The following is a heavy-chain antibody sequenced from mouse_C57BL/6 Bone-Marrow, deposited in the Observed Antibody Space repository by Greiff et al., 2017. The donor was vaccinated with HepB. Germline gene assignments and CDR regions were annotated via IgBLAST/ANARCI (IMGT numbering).Heavy chain of an antibody. Sequence: VKLQQPGAELVKPGASVKLSCKASGYTFTSYWMHWVKQRPGQGLEWIGMIHPNSGSTNYNEKFKSKATLTVDKSSSTAYMQLSSLTSEDSAVYYCARGGIYYDYFDYWGQGTTLTVSS. CDR3: ARGGIYYDYFDY. D-gene: IGHD2-4*01. CDR2: IHPNSGST. V-gene: IGHV1-64*01. J-gene: IGHJ2*01. CDR1: GYTFTSYW.